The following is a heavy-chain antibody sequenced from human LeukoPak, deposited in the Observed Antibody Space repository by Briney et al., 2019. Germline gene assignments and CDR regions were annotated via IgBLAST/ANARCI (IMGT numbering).Heavy chain of an antibody. D-gene: IGHD3-10*01. CDR2: IRYDGSNK. CDR3: AKDRPSLWFGETDC. CDR1: GFTFSSYG. Sequence: SGGSLRLSCAASGFTFSSYGMHWVRQAPGKGLEWVAFIRYDGSNKYYADSVKGRFTISRDNSKNTLYLQMNSLRAEDTAVYYCAKDRPSLWFGETDCWGQGTLVTVSS. V-gene: IGHV3-30*02. J-gene: IGHJ4*02.